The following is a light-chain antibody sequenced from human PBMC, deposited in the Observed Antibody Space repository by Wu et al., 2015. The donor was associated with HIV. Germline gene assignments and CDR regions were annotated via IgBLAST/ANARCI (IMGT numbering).Light chain of an antibody. CDR3: QQYDNWRPVT. CDR2: GVS. J-gene: IGKJ1*01. V-gene: IGKV3-20*01. CDR1: QTIFSSY. Sequence: EIVLTQSPGTVSLSPGERATLSCRASQTIFSSYLGWYQQKPGQAPRLLMYGVSNRATGIPDRFSGSGSGTDFTLTISRLEPEDIAVYYCQQYDNWRPVTFGQGTKVEI.